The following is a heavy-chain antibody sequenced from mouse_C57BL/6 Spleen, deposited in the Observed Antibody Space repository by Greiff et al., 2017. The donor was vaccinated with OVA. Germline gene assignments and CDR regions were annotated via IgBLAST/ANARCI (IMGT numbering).Heavy chain of an antibody. V-gene: IGHV1-64*01. CDR3: ASYYYGSSPWFAY. CDR2: IHPNSGST. D-gene: IGHD1-1*01. Sequence: VQLKQSGAELVKPGASVKLSCKASGYTFTSYWMHWVKQRPGQGLEWIGMIHPNSGSTNYNEKFKSKATLTVDKSSSTAYMQLSSLTSEDSAVYYCASYYYGSSPWFAYWGQGTLVTVSA. CDR1: GYTFTSYW. J-gene: IGHJ3*01.